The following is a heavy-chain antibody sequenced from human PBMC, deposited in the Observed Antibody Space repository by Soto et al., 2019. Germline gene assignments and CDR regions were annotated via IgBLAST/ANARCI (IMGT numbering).Heavy chain of an antibody. CDR3: ARHYYYDSSGEGPY. V-gene: IGHV5-10-1*01. CDR2: IDPSGSHT. D-gene: IGHD3-22*01. Sequence: GASLKISCQGSGYSFTSYWISWVRQMPGKGLEWMGRIDPSGSHTNYSPSFQGHVTISADKSISTAYLQWSSLKASDTAMYYCARHYYYDSSGEGPYWGQGTLVTVSS. J-gene: IGHJ4*02. CDR1: GYSFTSYW.